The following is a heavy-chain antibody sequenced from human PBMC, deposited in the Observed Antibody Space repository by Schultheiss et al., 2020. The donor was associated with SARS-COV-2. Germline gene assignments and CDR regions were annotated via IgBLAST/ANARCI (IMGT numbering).Heavy chain of an antibody. J-gene: IGHJ6*03. CDR2: IYYSGST. CDR3: ARRPGTIHYYYMDV. Sequence: SETLSLTCTVSGGSISSYYWSWIRQPAGKGLEWIGSIYYSGSTYYNPSLKSRVTISVDTSKNQFSLKLSSVTAADTAVYYCARRPGTIHYYYMDVWGKGTTVTVSS. V-gene: IGHV4-59*05. D-gene: IGHD1-7*01. CDR1: GGSISSYY.